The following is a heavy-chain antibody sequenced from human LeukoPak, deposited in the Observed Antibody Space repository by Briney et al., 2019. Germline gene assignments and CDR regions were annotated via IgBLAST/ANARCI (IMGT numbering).Heavy chain of an antibody. V-gene: IGHV3-7*01. D-gene: IGHD3-10*01. CDR3: ARPLMYYYGSETYFWFDP. CDR1: GFTFTTYW. Sequence: GGSLRLSCAASGFTFTTYWMGWVRQAPGKGLEWVANIKQDGSEQYYVDSVKGRFTVSRDNAKNSLSLQMNSLRAEDTAVYYCARPLMYYYGSETYFWFDPWGQGTLVTVSS. J-gene: IGHJ5*02. CDR2: IKQDGSEQ.